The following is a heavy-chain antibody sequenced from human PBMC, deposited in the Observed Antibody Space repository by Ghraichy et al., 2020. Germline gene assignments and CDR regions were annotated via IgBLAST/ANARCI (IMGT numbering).Heavy chain of an antibody. D-gene: IGHD4-17*01. J-gene: IGHJ3*02. CDR1: GGSISSSSYY. CDR2: IYYSGST. CDR3: ASRGYGDYETEDAFDI. V-gene: IGHV4-39*01. Sequence: SETLSLTCTVSGGSISSSSYYWGWIRQPPGKGLEWIGSIYYSGSTYYNPSLKSRVTISVDTSKNQFSLKLSSVTAADTAVYYCASRGYGDYETEDAFDIWCQKTMVTVSS.